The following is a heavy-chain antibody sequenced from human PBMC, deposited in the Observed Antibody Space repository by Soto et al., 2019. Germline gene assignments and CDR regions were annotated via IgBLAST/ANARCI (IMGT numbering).Heavy chain of an antibody. D-gene: IGHD2-15*01. CDR1: GGSISSSSYY. Sequence: SETLSLTCTVSGGSISSSSYYWGWIRQPPGKGLEWIGSIYYSGSTYYNPSLKSRVTISVDTSKNQFSLKLSSVTAADTAGYYCARRVQLVGYCSGGSCYSLIGYFDYWGQGTLVTVSS. CDR2: IYYSGST. V-gene: IGHV4-39*01. J-gene: IGHJ4*02. CDR3: ARRVQLVGYCSGGSCYSLIGYFDY.